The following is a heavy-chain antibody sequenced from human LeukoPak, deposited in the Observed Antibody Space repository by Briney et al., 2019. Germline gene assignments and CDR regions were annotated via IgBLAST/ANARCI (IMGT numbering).Heavy chain of an antibody. CDR2: INPNSGGT. J-gene: IGHJ4*02. D-gene: IGHD3-22*01. V-gene: IGHV1-2*02. CDR3: ARARGNGYPYYYDSSGYYFSFDY. Sequence: GASVKVSCKASGYTFTMYYIHWVRQAPGQGLEWMGWINPNSGGTNYAQKFQGRVTMTRDTSISSAYMELSRLRSDDTAVYYCARARGNGYPYYYDSSGYYFSFDYWGQGTLVTVSS. CDR1: GYTFTMYY.